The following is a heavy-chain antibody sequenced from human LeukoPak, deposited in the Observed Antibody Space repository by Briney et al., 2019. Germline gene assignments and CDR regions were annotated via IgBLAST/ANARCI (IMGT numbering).Heavy chain of an antibody. Sequence: GGSLRLSCAASGFTVSSNYMSWVRQVPGRGLEWVSVIYSGGSTYYADSVKGRFTISRDNSKNTLYLQMNSLRAEDTAVYYCAREEGDAFDIWGQGTMVTVSS. J-gene: IGHJ3*02. CDR2: IYSGGST. CDR1: GFTVSSNY. CDR3: AREEGDAFDI. V-gene: IGHV3-53*01.